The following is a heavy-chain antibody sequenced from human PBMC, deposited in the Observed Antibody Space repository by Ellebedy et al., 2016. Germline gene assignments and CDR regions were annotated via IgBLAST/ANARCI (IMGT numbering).Heavy chain of an antibody. D-gene: IGHD3-22*01. CDR3: ATRSLDSHGSVFDY. Sequence: ASVKVSXXVSGYTLTELSMHWVRQAPRKGLEWMGGFDPEDDETIYAQKFQGRVTMTEDTSTDTAYMELSSLRSEDTAIYYCATRSLDSHGSVFDYWGQGTLVTVSS. CDR1: GYTLTELS. CDR2: FDPEDDET. J-gene: IGHJ4*02. V-gene: IGHV1-24*01.